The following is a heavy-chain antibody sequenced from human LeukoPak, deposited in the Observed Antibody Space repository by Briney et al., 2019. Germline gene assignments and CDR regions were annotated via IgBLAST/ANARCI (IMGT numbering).Heavy chain of an antibody. J-gene: IGHJ4*02. CDR3: AKEDYDSSGYNPPPIDY. V-gene: IGHV4-61*01. D-gene: IGHD3-22*01. CDR1: GGSISSSSYY. CDR2: IYYSGNT. Sequence: PSETLSLTCTVSGGSISSSSYYWGWIRQPPGKGLEWIGCIYYSGNTNYNPSLKSRVTISVDTSKNQFSLKLSSVTAADTAVYYCAKEDYDSSGYNPPPIDYWGQGTLVTVSS.